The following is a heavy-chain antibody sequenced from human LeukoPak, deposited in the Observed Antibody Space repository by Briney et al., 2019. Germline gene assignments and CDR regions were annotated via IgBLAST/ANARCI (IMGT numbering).Heavy chain of an antibody. CDR3: AREVRLGYFDWLPRGYYYYYMDV. Sequence: ASVKVSCKASGYTFTGYYMHWVRQAPGQGLEWMGWISAYNGNTNYAQKLQGRVTMTTDTSTSTAYMELRSLRSDDTAVYYCAREVRLGYFDWLPRGYYYYYMDVWGKGTTVTISS. V-gene: IGHV1-18*04. CDR1: GYTFTGYY. CDR2: ISAYNGNT. D-gene: IGHD3-9*01. J-gene: IGHJ6*03.